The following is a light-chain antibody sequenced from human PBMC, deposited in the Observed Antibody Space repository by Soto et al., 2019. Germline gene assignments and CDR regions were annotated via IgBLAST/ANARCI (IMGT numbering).Light chain of an antibody. CDR3: QQYKDYTWT. CDR2: DAS. CDR1: QGVDRH. J-gene: IGKJ1*01. V-gene: IGKV1-5*01. Sequence: DIQMTLSPSTLSASVGDRVSITCRACQGVDRHLAWYQHKPGKAPHLLIYDASSLESGAPSRFSGSGSGTEFTLTISSLQPDDFTTFYCQQYKDYTWTFGQGTKVEV.